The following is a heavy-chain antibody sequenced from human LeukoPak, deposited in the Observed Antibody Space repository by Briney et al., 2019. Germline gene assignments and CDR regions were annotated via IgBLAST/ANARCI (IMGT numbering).Heavy chain of an antibody. J-gene: IGHJ4*02. Sequence: SVKVSCKASGGTFSSYAISWVRQAPGQGLEWMGGIIPIFGTANYAQKFQGRVTITTDESTSTAYMELSSLRSEDTAVYYCARGPPYCSSTSCYTRYFDYWGQGTLVTVSS. D-gene: IGHD2-2*02. CDR2: IIPIFGTA. CDR1: GGTFSSYA. V-gene: IGHV1-69*05. CDR3: ARGPPYCSSTSCYTRYFDY.